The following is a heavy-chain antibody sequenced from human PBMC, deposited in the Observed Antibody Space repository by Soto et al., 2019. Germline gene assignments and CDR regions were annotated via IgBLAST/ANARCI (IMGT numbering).Heavy chain of an antibody. CDR2: INPKSGGT. D-gene: IGHD2-8*01. CDR1: GYSFTDYH. CDR3: ARGHSTDCSNGVCSFFYNHEMDV. Sequence: ASVKVSCKASGYSFTDYHIHWVRQAPGQGLEWLGRINPKSGGTSTAQKFQGWVTMTRDRSISTVYMELTRLRSDDTAVYFCARGHSTDCSNGVCSFFYNHEMDVWGQGTTVTVS. J-gene: IGHJ6*02. V-gene: IGHV1-2*04.